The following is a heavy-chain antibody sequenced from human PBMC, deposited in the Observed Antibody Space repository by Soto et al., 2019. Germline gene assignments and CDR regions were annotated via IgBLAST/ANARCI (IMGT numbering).Heavy chain of an antibody. Sequence: QVQLQESGAGLVKPSQTLSLTCTVSGGSISSGGYYWSWIRQQPGKGLEWIGYIYYSGSTYYNPSLKSRVTISVDTSKNQFSLKLSSVTAADTAVYYCASGKHSSCWFHYYHGMDVWGQGTTVTVSS. D-gene: IGHD6-13*01. CDR1: GGSISSGGYY. CDR2: IYYSGST. J-gene: IGHJ6*02. V-gene: IGHV4-31*03. CDR3: ASGKHSSCWFHYYHGMDV.